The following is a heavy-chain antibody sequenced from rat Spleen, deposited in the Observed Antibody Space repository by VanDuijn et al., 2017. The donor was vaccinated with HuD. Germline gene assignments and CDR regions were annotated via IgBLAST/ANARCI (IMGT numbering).Heavy chain of an antibody. CDR3: RRDEYRNNWGFDY. CDR2: ISSGGDT. Sequence: QVQLKESGPGLVQPSQTLSLTCTVSGFSLTSKGVAWVRQPPGKGLEWIAAISSGGDTYYSSALKSRLSISRDTSKNQVFLEMNSLQTEDTAVYFFRRDEYRNNWGFDYWGQGTLVTVSS. D-gene: IGHD1-5*01. J-gene: IGHJ3*01. V-gene: IGHV2S12*01. CDR1: GFSLTSKG.